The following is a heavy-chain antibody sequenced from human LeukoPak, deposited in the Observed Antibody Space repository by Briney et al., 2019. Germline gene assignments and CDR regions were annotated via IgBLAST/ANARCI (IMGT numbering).Heavy chain of an antibody. Sequence: ASVKVSCKASGYTFIGYYIHWVRQAPGQGLEWMGSINPNSGVTDYAQKLQGRVTMTTDTSTSTAYMELRSLRSDDTAVYYCARGPGGKYYDSSGYQKTPLDYWGQGTLVTVSS. J-gene: IGHJ4*02. CDR3: ARGPGGKYYDSSGYQKTPLDY. CDR2: INPNSGVT. D-gene: IGHD3-22*01. V-gene: IGHV1-2*02. CDR1: GYTFIGYY.